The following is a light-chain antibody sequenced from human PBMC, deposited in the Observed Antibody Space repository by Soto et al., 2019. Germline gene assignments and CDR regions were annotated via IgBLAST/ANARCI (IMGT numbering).Light chain of an antibody. CDR1: QNIRSS. V-gene: IGKV3D-15*01. Sequence: EVVMTQSPASLSASPGERVTLSCRASQNIRSSLAWYQQRPGQAPRLLIYDASTRATGIPDRFSGSGSGTDFTLSISRLEPEDFAVYYCQQYSSLWTFGQGTKVDIK. CDR2: DAS. J-gene: IGKJ1*01. CDR3: QQYSSLWT.